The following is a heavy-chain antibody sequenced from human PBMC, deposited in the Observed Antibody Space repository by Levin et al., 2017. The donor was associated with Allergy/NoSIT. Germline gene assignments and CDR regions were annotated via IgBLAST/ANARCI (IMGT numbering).Heavy chain of an antibody. J-gene: IGHJ4*02. CDR1: GFTFSRYD. CDR2: IGTAGDT. D-gene: IGHD6-6*01. V-gene: IGHV3-13*01. Sequence: GGSLRLSCAASGFTFSRYDMHWVRQATGKGLEWVSAIGTAGDTYYPGSVKGRFTISRENAKNSLYLQMNSLRAGDTAVYYCARGVPDRSSSRYYFDYWGQGTLVTVSS. CDR3: ARGVPDRSSSRYYFDY.